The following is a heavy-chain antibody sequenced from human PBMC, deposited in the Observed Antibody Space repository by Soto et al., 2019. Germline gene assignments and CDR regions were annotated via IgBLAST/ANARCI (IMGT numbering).Heavy chain of an antibody. CDR3: ASRDDIVVVPAAMSGMDV. V-gene: IGHV1-69*01. J-gene: IGHJ6*02. CDR1: GGTFSSYA. D-gene: IGHD2-2*01. Sequence: QVQLVQSGAEVKKPGSSVKVSCKASGGTFSSYAISWVRQAPGQGLEWMGGIIPIFGTANYAQKFQGRVTIPADEPTSTAYMELGSLRSEDTAVYYCASRDDIVVVPAAMSGMDVWGQGTTVTVSS. CDR2: IIPIFGTA.